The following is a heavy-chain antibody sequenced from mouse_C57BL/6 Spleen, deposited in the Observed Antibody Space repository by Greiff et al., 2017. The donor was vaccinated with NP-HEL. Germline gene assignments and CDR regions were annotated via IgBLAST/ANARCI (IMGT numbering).Heavy chain of an antibody. Sequence: EVQLVESGGGLVQPGGSLSLSCAASGFTFTDYYMSWVRQPPGKALEWLGFIRNKANGYTTEYSASVKGRFTISRDNSQSILYLQMNALRAEDSATYYCARYWGYDWYFDVWGTGTTVTVSS. D-gene: IGHD3-1*01. CDR1: GFTFTDYY. V-gene: IGHV7-3*01. J-gene: IGHJ1*03. CDR3: ARYWGYDWYFDV. CDR2: IRNKANGYTT.